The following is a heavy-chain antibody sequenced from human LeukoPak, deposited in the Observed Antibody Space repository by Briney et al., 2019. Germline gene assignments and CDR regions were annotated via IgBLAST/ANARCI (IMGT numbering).Heavy chain of an antibody. D-gene: IGHD5-24*01. Sequence: ASVKVSCKASGYTFTSYGISWVRQAPGQGLEWMGWISAYNGNTNYAQKLQGRVTMTTDTSTSTDYLELSSLRSEDTAVYYCARDNSVRDEAWWLNPWGQGTLVTVSS. CDR3: ARDNSVRDEAWWLNP. CDR2: ISAYNGNT. V-gene: IGHV1-18*01. J-gene: IGHJ5*02. CDR1: GYTFTSYG.